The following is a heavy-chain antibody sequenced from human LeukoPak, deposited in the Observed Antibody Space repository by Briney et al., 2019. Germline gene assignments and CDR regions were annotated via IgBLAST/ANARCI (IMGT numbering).Heavy chain of an antibody. D-gene: IGHD5-18*01. Sequence: GGSLRLSCAASGFTFSSYWMSWVRQAPGKGLEWVANIKQDGSGKYYVDSVKGRFTISRDNAKNSLYLQMNSLRAEDTAVYYCARRRSYGFLGDYFDYWGQGTLVTVSS. V-gene: IGHV3-7*01. CDR1: GFTFSSYW. CDR3: ARRRSYGFLGDYFDY. CDR2: IKQDGSGK. J-gene: IGHJ4*02.